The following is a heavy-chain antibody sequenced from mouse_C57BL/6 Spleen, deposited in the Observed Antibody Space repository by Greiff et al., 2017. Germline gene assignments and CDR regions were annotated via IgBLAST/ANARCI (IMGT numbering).Heavy chain of an antibody. J-gene: IGHJ1*03. Sequence: EVQLQQSGPELVKPGASVKISCKASGYTFTDYYMNWVKQSHGKSLEWIGDINPNNGGTSYNQKFKGKATLTVDKSSSTAYMELRSLTSEDSAVYYCARRSIYYYGSSPHWYFDVWGTGTTVTVSS. CDR2: INPNNGGT. V-gene: IGHV1-26*01. CDR1: GYTFTDYY. CDR3: ARRSIYYYGSSPHWYFDV. D-gene: IGHD1-1*01.